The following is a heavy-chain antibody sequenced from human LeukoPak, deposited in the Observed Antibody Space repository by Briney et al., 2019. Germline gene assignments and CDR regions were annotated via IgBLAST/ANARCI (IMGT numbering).Heavy chain of an antibody. D-gene: IGHD3-3*01. CDR3: ATARALREVRFNPYGMDV. V-gene: IGHV1-24*01. CDR2: FDPEDGET. CDR1: GYTLTELS. Sequence: GASAKVSCKVSGYTLTELSMHWVRQAPGKGLEWMGGFDPEDGETIYAQKFQGRVTMTEDTSTDTAYMELSSLRSEDTAVYYCATARALREVRFNPYGMDVWGQGTTVTVSS. J-gene: IGHJ6*02.